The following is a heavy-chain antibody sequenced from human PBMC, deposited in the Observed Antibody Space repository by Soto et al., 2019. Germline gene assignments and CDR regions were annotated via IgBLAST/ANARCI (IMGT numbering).Heavy chain of an antibody. CDR3: ARGGGSATTLYFDY. D-gene: IGHD3-16*01. CDR1: GYTFTSYF. CDR2: INPSGGNT. Sequence: QVQLVQSGAEEKKPGASVKVSCKASGYTFTSYFMHWVRQAPGQGLEWMGIINPSGGNTNYAQKFQGRVTMTGDTSTSTVYLALSSLRSEDPAVYYCARGGGSATTLYFDYWGQGALVTVSS. J-gene: IGHJ4*02. V-gene: IGHV1-46*01.